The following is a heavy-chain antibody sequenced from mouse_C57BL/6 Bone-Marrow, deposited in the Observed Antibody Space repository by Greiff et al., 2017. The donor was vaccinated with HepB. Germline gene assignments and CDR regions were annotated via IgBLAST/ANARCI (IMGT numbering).Heavy chain of an antibody. Sequence: DVKLVESGGGLVKPGGSLKLSCAASGFTFSSYAMSWVRQTPEKRLEWVATISDGGSYTYYPDNVKGRFTISRDNAKNNLYLQMSHLKSEDTAMYYCARDGTAQATDYFDYWGQGTTLTVSS. J-gene: IGHJ2*01. V-gene: IGHV5-4*01. D-gene: IGHD3-2*02. CDR1: GFTFSSYA. CDR3: ARDGTAQATDYFDY. CDR2: ISDGGSYT.